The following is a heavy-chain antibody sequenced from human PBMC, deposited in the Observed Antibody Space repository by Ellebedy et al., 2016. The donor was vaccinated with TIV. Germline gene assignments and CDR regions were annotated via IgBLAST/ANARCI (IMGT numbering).Heavy chain of an antibody. Sequence: ASVKVSCKASGYSFIGYYLHWVRQAPGQGFEWMGWINPNTGGTDYAQKFQDRVKMTRDTSLTTAYMELSSLRPDDGAVYFCARDPGYCKSTSCYKLDFLDFWGQGTLVTVSS. D-gene: IGHD2-2*02. J-gene: IGHJ4*02. CDR1: GYSFIGYY. CDR3: ARDPGYCKSTSCYKLDFLDF. V-gene: IGHV1-2*02. CDR2: INPNTGGT.